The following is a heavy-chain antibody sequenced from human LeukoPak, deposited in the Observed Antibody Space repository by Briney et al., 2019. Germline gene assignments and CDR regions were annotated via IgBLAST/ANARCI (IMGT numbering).Heavy chain of an antibody. D-gene: IGHD1-14*01. Sequence: PGGSLRLSCAASGFTVNSNYMSWVRQAPGKGLERVSIIYKDGRTYYADSVKGRFTISRDNSRNMLYLQMNSLRAEDTAVYYCAKDLDTPEGRTGDAFDIWGQGTMVTVSS. J-gene: IGHJ3*02. CDR1: GFTVNSNY. CDR2: IYKDGRT. CDR3: AKDLDTPEGRTGDAFDI. V-gene: IGHV3-53*01.